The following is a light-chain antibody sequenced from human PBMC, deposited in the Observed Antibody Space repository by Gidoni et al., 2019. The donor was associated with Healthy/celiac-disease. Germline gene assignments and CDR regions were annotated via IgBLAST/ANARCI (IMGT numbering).Light chain of an antibody. CDR3: QQHSNWPPEIT. CDR1: QSVSSD. Sequence: ELVLTQSPVTLSLSPGERATLSCRASQSVSSDLAWYQQKPGQAPRLLIYDAANRATGIPVRFSGSGSGTDFTLTISSLEPEDFAVYYCQQHSNWPPEITFGQGTRLEIK. CDR2: DAA. V-gene: IGKV3-11*01. J-gene: IGKJ5*01.